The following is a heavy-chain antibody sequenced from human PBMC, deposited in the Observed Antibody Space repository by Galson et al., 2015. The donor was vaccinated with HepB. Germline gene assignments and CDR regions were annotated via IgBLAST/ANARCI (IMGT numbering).Heavy chain of an antibody. CDR3: ARAHYSSSSNWFDP. Sequence: SVKVSCKASGYTFTYYGISWVRQAPGQGLEWMGWISAYNGNTNYAQKLQGRVTMTTDTSTSTAYMELRSLRSDDTAVYYCARAHYSSSSNWFDPWGQGTLVTVSS. CDR1: GYTFTYYG. J-gene: IGHJ5*02. CDR2: ISAYNGNT. V-gene: IGHV1-18*01. D-gene: IGHD4-11*01.